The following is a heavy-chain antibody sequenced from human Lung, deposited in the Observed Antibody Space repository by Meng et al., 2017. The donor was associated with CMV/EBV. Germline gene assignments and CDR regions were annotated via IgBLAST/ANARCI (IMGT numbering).Heavy chain of an antibody. CDR2: ISAYTGNT. CDR3: ARECPMGGDLDY. J-gene: IGHJ4*02. D-gene: IGHD3-16*01. Sequence: ASVKVSXKASGYIFANYGITWVRQAPGQGLEWVGWISAYTGNTDYAHKLQGRVTLTTDASTSTAYMELRSLRYDDTAVYYCARECPMGGDLDYWGQGSLVTVSS. CDR1: GYIFANYG. V-gene: IGHV1-18*01.